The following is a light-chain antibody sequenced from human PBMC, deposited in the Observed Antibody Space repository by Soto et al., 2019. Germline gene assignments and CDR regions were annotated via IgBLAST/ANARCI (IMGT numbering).Light chain of an antibody. CDR1: QDIRND. CDR3: QQYNNWPPET. CDR2: AAS. Sequence: AIQMTQSPSSLSASVGDRVTITCRASQDIRNDLGWYQQKPGKAPKLLIYAASSLQTGVPSRFSGSGSGTEFTLTISSLQSEDFAVYYCQQYNNWPPETFGQGTKVDIK. V-gene: IGKV1-6*01. J-gene: IGKJ1*01.